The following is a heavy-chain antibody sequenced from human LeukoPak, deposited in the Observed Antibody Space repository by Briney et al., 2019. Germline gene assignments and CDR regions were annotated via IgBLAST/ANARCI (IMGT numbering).Heavy chain of an antibody. D-gene: IGHD1-7*01. J-gene: IGHJ6*03. CDR1: GGSISNYY. CDR2: IYYSGST. Sequence: PSETLSLTCTVSGGSISNYYWSWIRQPPGKGLEWIGYIYYSGSTNNNPSLKSRVTISVDTPKNQFSLKLNSVTAADTAVYYCARAPPYNWNYLKYYYYMDVWGKGTTVTVSS. CDR3: ARAPPYNWNYLKYYYYMDV. V-gene: IGHV4-59*01.